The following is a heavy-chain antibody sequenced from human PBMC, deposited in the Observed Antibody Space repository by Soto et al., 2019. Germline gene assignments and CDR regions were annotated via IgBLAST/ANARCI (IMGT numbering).Heavy chain of an antibody. J-gene: IGHJ6*02. D-gene: IGHD3-10*01. CDR2: IYYSGST. V-gene: IGHV4-59*08. Sequence: QVQLQESGPGLVKPSETLSLTCTVSGGSISSYYWSWIRQPPGKGLEWIGYIYYSGSTNYNPSLKGRVTISVDTSKNQFSRKLSAVPAADTAVYYCARHPPESYYPYGMDVWGQGTTVTVSS. CDR3: ARHPPESYYPYGMDV. CDR1: GGSISSYY.